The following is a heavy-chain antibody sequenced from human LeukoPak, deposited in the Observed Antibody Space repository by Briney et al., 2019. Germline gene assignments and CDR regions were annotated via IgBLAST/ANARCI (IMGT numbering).Heavy chain of an antibody. D-gene: IGHD3-22*01. CDR3: AKIGSNYYDSSGDPYGDAFDI. V-gene: IGHV3-30*18. CDR1: GFTFSTYT. Sequence: PGGSLRLSCVASGFTFSTYTMNWIRQAPGKGLEWVAVISYDGSNKYYADSVKGRFTISRDNSKNTLYLQMNSLRAEDTAVYYCAKIGSNYYDSSGDPYGDAFDIWGQGTMVTVSS. J-gene: IGHJ3*02. CDR2: ISYDGSNK.